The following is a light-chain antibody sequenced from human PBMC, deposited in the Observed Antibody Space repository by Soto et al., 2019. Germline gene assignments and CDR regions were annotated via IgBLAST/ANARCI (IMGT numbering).Light chain of an antibody. V-gene: IGKV3-15*01. J-gene: IGKJ2*01. CDR1: QSISTE. CDR3: QQGHNWPLT. CDR2: SAS. Sequence: EIVMTQSPATLSVSPGERVTLSCRASQSISTELAWYQQKPGQPPRLRIYSASTRATGVPARFTGSGSGSEFTLTISGLQPEDFAVYYCQQGHNWPLTFGQGTRLEI.